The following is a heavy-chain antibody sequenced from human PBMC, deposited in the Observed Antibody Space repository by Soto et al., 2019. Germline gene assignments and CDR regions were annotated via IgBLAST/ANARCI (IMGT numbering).Heavy chain of an antibody. V-gene: IGHV3-53*01. CDR2: LYDVDGT. J-gene: IGHJ3*01. D-gene: IGHD1-1*01. Sequence: DVQLLESGGGLIQPVESLRLSCAAFGLTVSGKKYVAWVRQAPGKGLEWVSALYDVDGTYYADSLTRRLTTPTDSSKTAVYLQMHVLLADDPGAYYCAALDEREQAYDVWGQGRTVPVSS. CDR3: AALDEREQAYDV. CDR1: GLTVSGKKY.